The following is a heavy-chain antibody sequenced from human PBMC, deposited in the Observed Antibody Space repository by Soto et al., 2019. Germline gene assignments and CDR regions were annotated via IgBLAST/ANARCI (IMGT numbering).Heavy chain of an antibody. Sequence: EVQLVESGGGLVQPGRSLRLSCAASVFTFDDYAMHWVRQAPGKGLEWVSGISWNSGSIGYADAVKGRFAISRDNTKKSLYLQMISLSAEYTALYYCAKDIQRQYDFWIGTSGVAFAIWGQGTMVTVSS. CDR2: ISWNSGSI. V-gene: IGHV3-9*01. CDR3: AKDIQRQYDFWIGTSGVAFAI. D-gene: IGHD3-3*01. CDR1: VFTFDDYA. J-gene: IGHJ3*02.